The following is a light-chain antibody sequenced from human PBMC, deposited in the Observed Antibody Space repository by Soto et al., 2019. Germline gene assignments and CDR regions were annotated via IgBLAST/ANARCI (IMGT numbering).Light chain of an antibody. CDR1: RSVSSN. J-gene: IGKJ1*01. V-gene: IGKV3-15*01. CDR3: QQYNNWRPWT. CDR2: GAS. Sequence: EIVMTQSPANLSVSPGERATLSCRASRSVSSNLAWYQQKPGKAPMLLIYGASTRATGIPARFSGSGSGTDFTLPCSSLVSEDFAVYSGQQYNNWRPWTFGQGTRVEIK.